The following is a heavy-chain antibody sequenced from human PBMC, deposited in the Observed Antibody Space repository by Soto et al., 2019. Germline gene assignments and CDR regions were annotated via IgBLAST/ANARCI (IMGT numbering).Heavy chain of an antibody. Sequence: QVQLVQSGAEVKKPGASVKVSCKASGYTFTSYGISWVRQAPGQGLEWMGWISAYNGNTNYAQKLQGRVTMTTDTSTSTAYMELRSLRSDDTAVYYCARLNWRDNDFWSGSYYYYYGMDVWGQGTTVTVSS. CDR2: ISAYNGNT. CDR3: ARLNWRDNDFWSGSYYYYYGMDV. V-gene: IGHV1-18*01. CDR1: GYTFTSYG. D-gene: IGHD3-3*01. J-gene: IGHJ6*02.